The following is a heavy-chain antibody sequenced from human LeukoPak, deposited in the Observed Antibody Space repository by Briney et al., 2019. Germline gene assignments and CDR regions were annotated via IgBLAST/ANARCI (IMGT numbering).Heavy chain of an antibody. V-gene: IGHV1-8*01. J-gene: IGHJ6*03. Sequence: ASVKVSCKASGYTFTSYDINWVRQATGQGLEWMGWMNPNSGNTGYAQKFQGRVTMTRNTSISTAYMELSSLRSEDTAVYYCARVGYDFWSGKSNYYYYMDVWGKGTTVTVSS. CDR2: MNPNSGNT. CDR3: ARVGYDFWSGKSNYYYYMDV. D-gene: IGHD3-3*01. CDR1: GYTFTSYD.